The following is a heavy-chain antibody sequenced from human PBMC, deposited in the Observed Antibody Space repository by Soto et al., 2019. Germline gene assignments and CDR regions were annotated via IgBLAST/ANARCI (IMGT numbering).Heavy chain of an antibody. CDR3: ARGNHRWRQLWYFDL. CDR1: GGTFSNYP. J-gene: IGHJ2*01. D-gene: IGHD5-12*01. Sequence: QVQLVQSGAEVKKPGSSVKVSCKASGGTFSNYPISWGRQAPGQGLEWMGGIIPIFGTVNYAQKFQGRVTITADESTSTAYMELSSLRSEDTAVYYCARGNHRWRQLWYFDLWGLGTLVTVSS. CDR2: IIPIFGTV. V-gene: IGHV1-69*12.